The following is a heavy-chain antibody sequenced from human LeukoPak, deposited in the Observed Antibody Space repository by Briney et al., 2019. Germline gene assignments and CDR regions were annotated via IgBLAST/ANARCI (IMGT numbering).Heavy chain of an antibody. CDR3: ARVWQDYSNADY. D-gene: IGHD4-11*01. Sequence: PGGSLRLSCAASGFTFSTYNMNWVRQAPGKGPEWVSYISSSSGSTHYADSVRGRFAISRDNAKNSLYLQMNSLRAEDTAVYYCARVWQDYSNADYWGQGTLVTVSS. J-gene: IGHJ4*02. CDR1: GFTFSTYN. CDR2: ISSSSGST. V-gene: IGHV3-48*01.